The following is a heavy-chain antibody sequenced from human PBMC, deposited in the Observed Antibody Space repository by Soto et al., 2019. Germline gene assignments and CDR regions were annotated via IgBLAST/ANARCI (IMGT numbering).Heavy chain of an antibody. V-gene: IGHV4-31*03. D-gene: IGHD6-13*01. CDR3: ARDVIEAAAVVNYYYGMDV. J-gene: IGHJ6*02. CDR2: IYYSGST. CDR1: GGSISSGGYY. Sequence: SETLSLTCTVSGGSISSGGYYWSWIRQHPGKGLEWIGYIYYSGSTYYNPSLKSRVTISVDTSKNQFSLKLSSVTAADTAVYYCARDVIEAAAVVNYYYGMDVWGQGTTVTVSS.